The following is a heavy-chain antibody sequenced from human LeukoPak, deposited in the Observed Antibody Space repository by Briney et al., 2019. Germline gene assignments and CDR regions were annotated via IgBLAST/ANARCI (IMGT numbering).Heavy chain of an antibody. D-gene: IGHD5-12*01. V-gene: IGHV4-34*01. CDR3: ARGEWLRSWFGY. CDR2: INHSGST. J-gene: IGHJ4*02. CDR1: GGSFSGYY. Sequence: SETLSLTCAVYGGSFSGYYWSWIRQPPGKGLEWIGEINHSGSTNYNPSLTSRVTISVDTSKNLFSLKLSSVTAADTAVYYCARGEWLRSWFGYWGQGTLVTVSS.